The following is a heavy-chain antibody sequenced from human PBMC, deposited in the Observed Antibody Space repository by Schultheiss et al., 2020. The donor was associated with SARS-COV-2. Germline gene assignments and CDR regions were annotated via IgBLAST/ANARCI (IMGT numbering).Heavy chain of an antibody. V-gene: IGHV3-15*01. CDR2: IKSKTDGGTT. CDR1: GFTFSNAW. Sequence: GESLKISCAASGFTFSNAWMSWVRQAPGKGLEWVGRIKSKTDGGTTDYAAPVKGRFTISRDDSKTTLYLQMNSLKTEDTAIYYCTPQLGPFYYYYYLDVWGKGTTVTVSS. CDR3: TPQLGPFYYYYYLDV. D-gene: IGHD1-1*01. J-gene: IGHJ6*03.